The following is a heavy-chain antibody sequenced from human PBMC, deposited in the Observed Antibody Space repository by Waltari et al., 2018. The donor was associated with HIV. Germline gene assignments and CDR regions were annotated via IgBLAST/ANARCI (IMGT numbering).Heavy chain of an antibody. Sequence: QVQLKQWGAGLLKPSETLSLTCAVYGASFSNFYWTWVRRPPGKGLEWIGEINHSGTTTYNPSLKSRFNISMDTSKRQFSLKVKSVTAADTAVYYCARGREYGSSSDLEDWGQGTLVTVSS. D-gene: IGHD6-6*01. CDR1: GASFSNFY. V-gene: IGHV4-34*01. J-gene: IGHJ4*02. CDR3: ARGREYGSSSDLED. CDR2: INHSGTT.